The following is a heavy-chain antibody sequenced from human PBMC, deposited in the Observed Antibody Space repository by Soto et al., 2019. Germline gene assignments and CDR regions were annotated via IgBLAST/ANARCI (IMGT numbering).Heavy chain of an antibody. CDR3: ARPAAAEHGMDV. V-gene: IGHV4-30-2*01. Sequence: QLQLQESGSGLVKPSQTLSLTCAVSGGSISSGGYSWSWIRQPPGKGLEWIGYIYHGGSNYYNPSRRGPVPVSGDRSESQFALKLGSVAAAGTAVYWCARPAAAEHGMDVWGQGTTVPVSS. CDR2: IYHGGSN. CDR1: GGSISSGGYS. D-gene: IGHD6-13*01. J-gene: IGHJ6*02.